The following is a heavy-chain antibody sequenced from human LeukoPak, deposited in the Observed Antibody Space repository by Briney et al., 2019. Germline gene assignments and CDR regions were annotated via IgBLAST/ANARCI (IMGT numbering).Heavy chain of an antibody. CDR2: ISAYNGNT. CDR1: GYTFTTYG. J-gene: IGHJ5*02. CDR3: ARDLIAARPGWFDP. V-gene: IGHV1-18*01. D-gene: IGHD6-6*01. Sequence: GASVKVSCKASGYTFTTYGINWVRQAPGQGLEWMGWISAYNGNTNYAQNLQGRGTLTTDTSASTAYMELRSLRSDDTAVYYCARDLIAARPGWFDPWGQGTLVIVSS.